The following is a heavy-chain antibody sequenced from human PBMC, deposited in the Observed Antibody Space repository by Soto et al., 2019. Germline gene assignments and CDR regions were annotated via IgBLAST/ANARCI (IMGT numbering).Heavy chain of an antibody. CDR1: GFTFSSYA. D-gene: IGHD1-1*01. J-gene: IGHJ5*02. V-gene: IGHV3-30-3*01. Sequence: QVQLVESGGGVVQSGRSLRLSCAASGFTFSSYAMHWVRQAPGKGLEWVAVISYDGSNKYYADSVKGRFTISRDNSKNTLYLQMNSLRAEDTAVYYCASHHIGYNSNWFDPWGQGTLVTVSS. CDR3: ASHHIGYNSNWFDP. CDR2: ISYDGSNK.